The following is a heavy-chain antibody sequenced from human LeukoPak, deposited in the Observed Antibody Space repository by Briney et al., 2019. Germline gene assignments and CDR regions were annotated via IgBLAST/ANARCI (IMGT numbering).Heavy chain of an antibody. V-gene: IGHV3-23*01. D-gene: IGHD3-10*01. J-gene: IGHJ4*02. CDR3: AKWFGELSGYFDY. CDR1: GFTFSSYA. Sequence: GGSLRLSCAASGFTFSSYAMSWVRQAPGKGLEWVSAISGGGGSTYYADSVRGRFTISRDNSKNTLYLQMNSLRAEDTAVYYCAKWFGELSGYFDYWGQGTLVTVSS. CDR2: ISGGGGST.